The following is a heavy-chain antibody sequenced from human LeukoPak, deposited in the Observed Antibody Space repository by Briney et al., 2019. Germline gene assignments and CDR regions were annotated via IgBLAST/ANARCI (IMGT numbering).Heavy chain of an antibody. CDR1: GFTFSSYG. D-gene: IGHD3-3*01. CDR3: ARDAISYYDFWSGYYTQNYYYMDV. CDR2: ISSSSSYI. V-gene: IGHV3-21*01. J-gene: IGHJ6*03. Sequence: GGSLRLSCAASGFTFSSYGMNWVRQAPGKGLEWVSSISSSSSYIYYADSVKGRFTISRDNAKNSLYLQMNSLRAEDTAVYYCARDAISYYDFWSGYYTQNYYYMDVWGKGTTVTVSS.